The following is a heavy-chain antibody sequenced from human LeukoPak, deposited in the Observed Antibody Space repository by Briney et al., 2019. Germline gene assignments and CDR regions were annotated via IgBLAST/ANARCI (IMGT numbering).Heavy chain of an antibody. V-gene: IGHV1-46*01. D-gene: IGHD5-24*01. J-gene: IGHJ3*02. CDR3: ARGGPGVDGYNYAFDI. CDR1: GYSLTTYY. Sequence: ASVKVSCKASGYSLTTYYIHWVRQAPGQGLEWMGIINPSGGSTSYAQKFQGRVTMTRDTSTSTVSMELSSQRSEDTAVYYCARGGPGVDGYNYAFDIWGQGTRVTVSS. CDR2: INPSGGST.